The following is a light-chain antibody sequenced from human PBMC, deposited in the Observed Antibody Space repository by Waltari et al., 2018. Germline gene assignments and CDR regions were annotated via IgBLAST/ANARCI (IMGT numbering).Light chain of an antibody. CDR2: DVT. J-gene: IGLJ3*02. V-gene: IGLV2-11*01. CDR1: TSDVGSYNS. Sequence: QSALTQPRSVSGSPGQSVTLSCTGTTSDVGSYNSVSWYQQHPGKAPKFMIFDVTNRPSGVPDRFSGSKSDNTASLTISGLQAEDEADYYCCSYAGRYTWVFGGGTKLTVL. CDR3: CSYAGRYTWV.